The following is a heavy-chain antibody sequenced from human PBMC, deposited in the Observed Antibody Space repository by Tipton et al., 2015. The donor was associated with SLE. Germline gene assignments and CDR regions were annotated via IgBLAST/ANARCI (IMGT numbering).Heavy chain of an antibody. CDR2: ISYDGSNK. D-gene: IGHD6-13*01. V-gene: IGHV3-30*04. CDR3: ANRLGSWYGIDP. Sequence: SLRLSCAASGFTFSSYAMHWVRQAPGKGLEWVAVISYDGSNKYYADSVKGRFTISRDNSKNTLYLQMNSLRAEDTAVYYCANRLGSWYGIDPWGQGTLVTVSS. J-gene: IGHJ5*02. CDR1: GFTFSSYA.